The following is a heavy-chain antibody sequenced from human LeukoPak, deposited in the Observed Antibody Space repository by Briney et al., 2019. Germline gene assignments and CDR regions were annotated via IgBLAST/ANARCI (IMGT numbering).Heavy chain of an antibody. CDR1: GGSISSYY. V-gene: IGHV4-4*07. J-gene: IGHJ1*01. Sequence: SETLSLTCTVSGGSISSYYWSWIRQPAGKGLEWIGRIYTSGSTNYNPSLKSRVTMSVDTSKNQFSLKLSSVTAADTAVYYCARDSYYDSSGYYYQPFQHWARAPWSPSPQ. CDR2: IYTSGST. CDR3: ARDSYYDSSGYYYQPFQH. D-gene: IGHD3-22*01.